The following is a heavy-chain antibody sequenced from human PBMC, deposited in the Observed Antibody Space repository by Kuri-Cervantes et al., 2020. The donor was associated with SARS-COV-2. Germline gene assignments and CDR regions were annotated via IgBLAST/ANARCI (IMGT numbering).Heavy chain of an antibody. CDR1: GGSISSSSYY. CDR3: ARHRYSYGTPDWFDP. CDR2: IYYSGST. J-gene: IGHJ5*02. Sequence: GSLRLSCTVSGGSISSSSYYWGWTRKPPGKGLERIGSIYYSGSTYYNPCRKSRVTISVDTSKNQFSLKLSSVTAADTAVYYCARHRYSYGTPDWFDPWGQGTLVTVSS. V-gene: IGHV4-39*01. D-gene: IGHD5-18*01.